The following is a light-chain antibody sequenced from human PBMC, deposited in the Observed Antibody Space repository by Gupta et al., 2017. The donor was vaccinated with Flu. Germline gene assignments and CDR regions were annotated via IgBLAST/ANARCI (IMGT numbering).Light chain of an antibody. J-gene: IGLJ3*02. CDR3: CSYAGSYTGV. CDR2: DVS. CDR1: SSDFGVYNY. V-gene: IGLV2-11*01. Sequence: QSALPQPRPLSGSPGQSVTISCTGTSSDFGVYNYVSWYQQHPGKAPKLMIYDVSKRPSGVPDRFSGSKSGNTASLTISGLQAEDEADYYCCSYAGSYTGVFGGGTKLTVL.